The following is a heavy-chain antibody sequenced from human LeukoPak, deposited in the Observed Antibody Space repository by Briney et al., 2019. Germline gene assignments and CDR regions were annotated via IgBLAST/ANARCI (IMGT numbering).Heavy chain of an antibody. V-gene: IGHV3-30-3*01. CDR2: ISYDGSNK. CDR1: GFTFSSYA. CDR3: ARRLSHLNWFDP. D-gene: IGHD3-16*02. Sequence: QSGGSLRLSCAASGFTFSSYAMHWVRQAPGKGLEWVAVISYDGSNKYYADSVKGRFTISRDNSKNTLYLQMNSLRAEDTAVYYCARRLSHLNWFDPWGQGTLVTVSS. J-gene: IGHJ5*02.